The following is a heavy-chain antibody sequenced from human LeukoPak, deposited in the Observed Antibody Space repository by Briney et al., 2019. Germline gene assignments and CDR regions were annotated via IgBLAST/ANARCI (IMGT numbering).Heavy chain of an antibody. V-gene: IGHV1-2*02. D-gene: IGHD5-18*01. CDR3: AVYTYAIDY. CDR1: GYTFTGYY. CDR2: INHNSVGT. J-gene: IGHJ4*02. Sequence: ASVNVSCQASGYTFTGYYMHRVRQAPRQGLEWMGGINHNSVGTNYAQRFQGRVTMTRDRSISTAYMELRRQRADDTAVYDCAVYTYAIDYWGQGTLVTVSS.